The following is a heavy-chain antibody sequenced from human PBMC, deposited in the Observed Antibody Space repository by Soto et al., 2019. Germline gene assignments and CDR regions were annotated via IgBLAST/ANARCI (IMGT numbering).Heavy chain of an antibody. CDR2: IYYSGST. V-gene: IGHV4-39*01. J-gene: IGHJ4*02. Sequence: PSETLSLTCTVSGGSISSSSYYWGWIRQPPGKGLEWIGSIYYSGSTYYNPSLKSRVTISVDTSKNQFSLKLSSVTAADTAVYYCARHLPTTVTTDGFDYWGQGTLVTVSS. D-gene: IGHD4-17*01. CDR3: ARHLPTTVTTDGFDY. CDR1: GGSISSSSYY.